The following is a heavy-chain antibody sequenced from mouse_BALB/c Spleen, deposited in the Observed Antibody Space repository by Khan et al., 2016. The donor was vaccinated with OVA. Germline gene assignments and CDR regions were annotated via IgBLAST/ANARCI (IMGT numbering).Heavy chain of an antibody. D-gene: IGHD4-1*01. Sequence: EVQLVESGGDLVRPGGSLKLSCSASGFTFSTYSMSWVRQTPDKRLEWVATISSAGDYTFFPDSVKGRFTISRDNARNTLYLQMSSLRSEDTAIYYCASHLTGSFAYWGQGTLVTGSA. J-gene: IGHJ3*01. CDR2: ISSAGDYT. CDR3: ASHLTGSFAY. CDR1: GFTFSTYS. V-gene: IGHV5-6*01.